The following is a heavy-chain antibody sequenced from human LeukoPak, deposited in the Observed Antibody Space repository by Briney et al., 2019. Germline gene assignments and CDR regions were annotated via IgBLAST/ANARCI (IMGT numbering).Heavy chain of an antibody. Sequence: GGALRLSCLAPGFTLRKYAMHPVPPAPGEGLEYVSAISSNGGSTYYADSVKGRFTISRDNSKNTLYLQMSSLRAEDTAVYYCVKDLMGGSYVSVDWGQGTLVTVSS. D-gene: IGHD1-26*01. J-gene: IGHJ4*02. CDR3: VKDLMGGSYVSVD. V-gene: IGHV3-64D*06. CDR2: ISSNGGST. CDR1: GFTLRKYA.